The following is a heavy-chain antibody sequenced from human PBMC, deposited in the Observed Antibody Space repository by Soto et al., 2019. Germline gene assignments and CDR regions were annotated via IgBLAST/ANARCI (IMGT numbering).Heavy chain of an antibody. J-gene: IGHJ4*02. CDR3: ARLGYCGNSNCNTFLDY. D-gene: IGHD2-15*01. CDR2: ISGSAINT. V-gene: IGHV3-23*01. CDR1: GFTFSTYA. Sequence: PGWSLRLSCAASGFTFSTYAMTWVRQAPGKGLEWISLISGSAINTYYADSLKGRFTILRDNSKNTSHLQMKSLRAEDTAVYYCARLGYCGNSNCNTFLDYWGQGTRVTVSS.